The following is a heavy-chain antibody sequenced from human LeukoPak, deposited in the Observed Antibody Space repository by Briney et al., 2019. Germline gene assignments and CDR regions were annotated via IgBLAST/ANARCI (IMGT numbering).Heavy chain of an antibody. V-gene: IGHV4-34*01. CDR2: ISHSGST. CDR3: ARNRYCSSTSCYRGRGWFDP. D-gene: IGHD2-2*01. Sequence: SETLSLTCAVYGGSFSGYYWSWIRQPPGKGLEWIGEISHSGSTNYNPSLKSRVTISVDTSKNQFSLKLSSVTAADTAVYYCARNRYCSSTSCYRGRGWFDPWGQGTLVTVSS. CDR1: GGSFSGYY. J-gene: IGHJ5*02.